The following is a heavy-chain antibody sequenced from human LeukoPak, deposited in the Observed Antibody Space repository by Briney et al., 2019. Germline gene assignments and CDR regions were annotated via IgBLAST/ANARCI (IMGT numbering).Heavy chain of an antibody. Sequence: GGSLRLSCAASGFTFSNYGMHWVRQAPGKGLEWVAFIRFDGSNDYYAESVRGRFIISRENSKNTLSLQMRSLSAEDTALYYCAKGGGGVIMDWGQGTQVTVSS. D-gene: IGHD3-10*01. J-gene: IGHJ4*02. CDR3: AKGGGGVIMD. CDR2: IRFDGSND. V-gene: IGHV3-30*02. CDR1: GFTFSNYG.